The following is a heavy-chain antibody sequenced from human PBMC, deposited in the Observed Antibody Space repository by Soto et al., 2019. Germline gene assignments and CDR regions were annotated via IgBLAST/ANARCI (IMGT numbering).Heavy chain of an antibody. CDR2: ISGGGDTT. J-gene: IGHJ4*02. CDR1: GFTFNNYA. Sequence: EVQLLESGGGLVQPGGSLRLSCAASGFTFNNYAMTWVRQAPGKGLEWVSAISGGGDTTSYADSVKGRFTVSRDGSKNPLYPQMGRLRAQDTALYFLAKGRGGSGSLTPRVDLWGQGTLVTVSS. D-gene: IGHD3-10*01. V-gene: IGHV3-23*01. CDR3: AKGRGGSGSLTPRVDL.